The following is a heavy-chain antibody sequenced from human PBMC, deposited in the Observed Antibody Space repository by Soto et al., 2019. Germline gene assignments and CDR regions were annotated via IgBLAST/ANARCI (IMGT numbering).Heavy chain of an antibody. J-gene: IGHJ4*02. D-gene: IGHD3-3*01. CDR3: ARIGGDFWRGKGVYFDY. CDR1: GYSFTSYW. CDR2: IDPSDSYT. V-gene: IGHV5-10-1*01. Sequence: PGESLKISCKGSGYSFTSYWISWVRQMPGKGLECMGRIDPSDSYTNYSPSFQGHVTISADKSISTAYLQWSSLKASDTAMYYCARIGGDFWRGKGVYFDYWGQGTLVTVSS.